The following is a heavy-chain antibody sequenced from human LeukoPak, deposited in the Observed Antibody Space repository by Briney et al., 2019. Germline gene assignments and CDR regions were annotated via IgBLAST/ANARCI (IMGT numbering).Heavy chain of an antibody. CDR2: IYNSGST. J-gene: IGHJ6*03. V-gene: IGHV4-59*01. CDR3: ARDHLYGDYYMDV. D-gene: IGHD4-17*01. CDR1: GGSISSYY. Sequence: PSETLSLTCIVSGGSISSYYWSWIRQPPGKGLEWIGYIYNSGSTNYNPSLKSRVTISVDTSKNQFSLKLSSVTAADTAVYYCARDHLYGDYYMDVWGKGTTVTVSS.